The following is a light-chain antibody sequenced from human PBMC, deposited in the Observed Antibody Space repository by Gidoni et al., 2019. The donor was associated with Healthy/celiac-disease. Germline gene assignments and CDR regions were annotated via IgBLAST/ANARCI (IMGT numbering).Light chain of an antibody. V-gene: IGKV3-11*01. CDR3: QQRSNWPRLFT. CDR2: DAS. Sequence: IVLTQSPATLSLSPGARATLSCRASQSVSSYLAWYKQNLGQAPRLLIYDASNRATGTPARFSGSGSGTDFNLTIRSLEPEDFAVYYCQQRSNWPRLFTFGHGTKVDIK. CDR1: QSVSSY. J-gene: IGKJ3*01.